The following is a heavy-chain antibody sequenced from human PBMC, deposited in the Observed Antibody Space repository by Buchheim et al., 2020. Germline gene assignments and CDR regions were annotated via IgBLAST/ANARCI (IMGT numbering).Heavy chain of an antibody. D-gene: IGHD2-8*01. Sequence: VQLQESGPGLVKPSETLSLTCTVSGASMSSYSWTWIRQSPGKGLEWIGYIYYSGNTDYNLSLKSRVTMSVDASKNQFSLRLRSVTAADTAVYYCAKWWDVWGQGTT. J-gene: IGHJ6*02. CDR2: IYYSGNT. V-gene: IGHV4-59*01. CDR1: GASMSSYS. CDR3: AKWWDV.